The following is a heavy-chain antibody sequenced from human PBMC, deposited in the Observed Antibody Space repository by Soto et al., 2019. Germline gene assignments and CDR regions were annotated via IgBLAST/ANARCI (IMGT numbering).Heavy chain of an antibody. V-gene: IGHV1-8*01. CDR3: AGTPTGNYYYGMDV. D-gene: IGHD3-10*01. CDR1: EYAFISYD. CDR2: MNPDSGNT. Sequence: QVQLVQSGAEVKKPGASVKVSCKASEYAFISYDINWVRQATGQGLEWMGWMNPDSGNTGYAQKFQGRVTITRNTSISTAYMELSSLRSEDTAVYYCAGTPTGNYYYGMDVWGQGTTVTVSS. J-gene: IGHJ6*02.